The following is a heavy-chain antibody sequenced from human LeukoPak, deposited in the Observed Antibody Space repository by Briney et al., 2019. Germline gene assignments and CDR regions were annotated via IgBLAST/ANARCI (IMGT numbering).Heavy chain of an antibody. CDR2: ISGDGRNI. J-gene: IGHJ6*02. CDR3: TRDLMDYDVSTGLHHYYMDV. V-gene: IGHV3-74*01. D-gene: IGHD3-9*01. CDR1: GFTFSSYW. Sequence: GGSLRLSRVASGFTFSSYWMHWVRQDPRKGLVWVSRISGDGRNINYADSVRGRFTISRDNAKNTLYLKMNTLRVEDTAVYYCTRDLMDYDVSTGLHHYYMDVWGQGTTVTVSS.